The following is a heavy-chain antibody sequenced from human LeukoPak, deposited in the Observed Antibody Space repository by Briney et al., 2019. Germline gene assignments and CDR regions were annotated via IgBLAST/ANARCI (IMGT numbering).Heavy chain of an antibody. CDR2: INHSGST. CDR1: GGSFSGYY. CDR3: ARVSSWYGDAFDI. J-gene: IGHJ3*02. Sequence: SETLSLTXAVYGGSFSGYYWSWIRQAPGKGLEWLGEINHSGSTNYNPSLKSRVTISVDTSKNQFSLKLSSVTAADTAVYYCARVSSWYGDAFDIWGQGTMVTVSS. D-gene: IGHD6-13*01. V-gene: IGHV4-34*01.